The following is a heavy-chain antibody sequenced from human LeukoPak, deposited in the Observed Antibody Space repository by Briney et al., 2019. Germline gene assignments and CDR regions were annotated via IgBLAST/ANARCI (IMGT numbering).Heavy chain of an antibody. Sequence: SETLSLTCTVSGGSISSSSYYWGWIRQPPGKGLEWIGSIYYSGTTYYNPSLKSRVTISVDTSKNQFSLKLSSVTAADTAVYFCARQRGYCSGGSCYRTPHFDYWGQGTLLTVSS. CDR2: IYYSGTT. D-gene: IGHD2-15*01. V-gene: IGHV4-39*01. CDR1: GGSISSSSYY. CDR3: ARQRGYCSGGSCYRTPHFDY. J-gene: IGHJ4*02.